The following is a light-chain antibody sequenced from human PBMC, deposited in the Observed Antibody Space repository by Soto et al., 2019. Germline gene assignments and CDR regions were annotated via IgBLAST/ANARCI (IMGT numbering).Light chain of an antibody. CDR2: SAS. V-gene: IGKV1-39*01. CDR3: QQSYRTPHT. CDR1: QGVSAY. Sequence: MTQTPLSLSASVGDRVTITCRASQGVSAYLLWYQQTQGRAPKLLIYSASNLVSGVPSRFSGSGSGTSFTLTISSLQPEDFATYYCQQSYRTPHTFGQGTKLETK. J-gene: IGKJ2*01.